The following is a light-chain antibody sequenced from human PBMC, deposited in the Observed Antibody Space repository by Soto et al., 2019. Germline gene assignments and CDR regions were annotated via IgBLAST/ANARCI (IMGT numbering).Light chain of an antibody. V-gene: IGLV1-47*01. Sequence: QSVLTQSPSASGTPGQRVTVSCSGSSSNIGTNYVYWYQQLPGTAPKVLIYSTDKRPSGVPDRFSGSKSGTSASLAISGLRSEDEAHYYCQSYDNSLSGSWVFGGGTKVTVL. J-gene: IGLJ3*02. CDR2: STD. CDR1: SSNIGTNY. CDR3: QSYDNSLSGSWV.